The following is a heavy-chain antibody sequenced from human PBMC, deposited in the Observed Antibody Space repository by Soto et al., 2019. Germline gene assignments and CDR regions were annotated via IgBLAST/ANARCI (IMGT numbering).Heavy chain of an antibody. D-gene: IGHD5-12*01. Sequence: ASVKVSCKASGYTFTSYGISWVRQAPGQGLEWMGWISAYNGNTNYAQKLQGRVTMTTDTSTSTAYMELRSLRSDDTAVYYCARDSGYGGNSGPAYWGQGTLVTVSS. J-gene: IGHJ4*02. CDR3: ARDSGYGGNSGPAY. V-gene: IGHV1-18*01. CDR1: GYTFTSYG. CDR2: ISAYNGNT.